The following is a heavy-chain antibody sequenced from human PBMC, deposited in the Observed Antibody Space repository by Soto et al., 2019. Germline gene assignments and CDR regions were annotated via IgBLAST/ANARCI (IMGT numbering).Heavy chain of an antibody. J-gene: IGHJ5*02. D-gene: IGHD2-15*01. CDR3: ARTPFQSNWFDP. CDR2: INAGNGNT. Sequence: QVQLVQSGAEVKKPGASVKVSCKASGYTFTSYAMHWMRQAPGQRLEWMGWINAGNGNTKYSQKFQGRVTITRDTSARTAYMDLSSLRSEETAVYYCARTPFQSNWFDPLGQGTLVTVCS. V-gene: IGHV1-3*01. CDR1: GYTFTSYA.